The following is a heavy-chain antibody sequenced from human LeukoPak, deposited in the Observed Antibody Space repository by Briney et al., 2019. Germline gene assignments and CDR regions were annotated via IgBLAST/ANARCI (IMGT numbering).Heavy chain of an antibody. J-gene: IGHJ4*02. CDR2: FYYSGRN. Sequence: SETLSLTCTVSGCSFTTYIMSWIRQTPGKGLEWVGTFYYSGRNYYKPSLNSRVSVSVDTSQNHFSLHLNSVTAADTGVYYCATLRRYGSGTNYPPGYFDYWGKGTLVSVSS. CDR3: ATLRRYGSGTNYPPGYFDY. CDR1: GCSFTTYI. V-gene: IGHV4-59*05. D-gene: IGHD3-10*01.